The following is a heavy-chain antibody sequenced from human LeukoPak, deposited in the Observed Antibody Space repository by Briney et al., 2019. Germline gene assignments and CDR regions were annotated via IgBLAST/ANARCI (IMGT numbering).Heavy chain of an antibody. Sequence: SVKVSCKAPGGSFGRYAISWVRQAPGQGLEWMGGIVPILGTANYAQKFQGRVTITADDSTGTAYMELTSLRSADTAVYYCARDHRVDTAFTYYYGMDVWGQGTTVTVSS. D-gene: IGHD5-18*01. CDR3: ARDHRVDTAFTYYYGMDV. J-gene: IGHJ6*02. CDR2: IVPILGTA. CDR1: GGSFGRYA. V-gene: IGHV1-69*13.